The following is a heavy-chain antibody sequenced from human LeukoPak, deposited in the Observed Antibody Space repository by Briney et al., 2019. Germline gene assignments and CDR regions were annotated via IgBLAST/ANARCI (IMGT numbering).Heavy chain of an antibody. J-gene: IGHJ6*03. CDR3: ARDHRGVRGGFYCYYMDV. CDR1: GFTVSSNY. V-gene: IGHV3-53*01. D-gene: IGHD3-10*01. Sequence: GGSPRLSCAASGFTVSSNYMSWVRQAPGKGLEWASVIYSGGSTYYADSVKGRFTISRDNSKNTLYLQMNSLRAEDTAVYYCARDHRGVRGGFYCYYMDVWGKGTTVTISS. CDR2: IYSGGST.